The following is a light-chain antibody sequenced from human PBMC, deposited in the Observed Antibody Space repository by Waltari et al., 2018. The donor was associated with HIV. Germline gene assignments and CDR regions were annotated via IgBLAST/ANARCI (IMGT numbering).Light chain of an antibody. CDR3: SSYTSSSTLRV. CDR1: SSDVGGYNY. CDR2: EVS. Sequence: QSALTQPASVSGSPGQSITIPCTGTSSDVGGYNYVSWYQQHPGKAPQLMIYEVSNRPSGVSNRFSGSKSGNTASLTISGLQAEDEADYYCSSYTSSSTLRVFGTGTKVTVL. V-gene: IGLV2-14*01. J-gene: IGLJ1*01.